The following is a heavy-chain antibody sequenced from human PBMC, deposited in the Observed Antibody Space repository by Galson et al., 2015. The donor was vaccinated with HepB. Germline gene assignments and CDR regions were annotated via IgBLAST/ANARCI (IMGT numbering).Heavy chain of an antibody. V-gene: IGHV1-46*03. D-gene: IGHD5-18*01. CDR2: INPSDGSI. Sequence: SVKVSCKASGYTFTSYYMHWVRQAPGQGLEWMGIINPSDGSITYAQKFQGRVTMTRDTSASTVYMELSSLRSEDTAVYYCTRRGGDPIQGVFDIWGQGTMVTVSS. CDR1: GYTFTSYY. CDR3: TRRGGDPIQGVFDI. J-gene: IGHJ3*02.